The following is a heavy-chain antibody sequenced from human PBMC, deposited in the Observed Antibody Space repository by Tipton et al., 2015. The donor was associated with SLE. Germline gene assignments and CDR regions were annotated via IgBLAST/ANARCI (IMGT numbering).Heavy chain of an antibody. CDR1: GYSISSGYY. J-gene: IGHJ5*02. CDR2: IYYSGST. D-gene: IGHD6-13*01. Sequence: PGLVKPSETLSLTCAVSGYSISSGYYWGWIRQPPGKGLEWIGYIYYSGSTNYNPSLKSRVTISVDTSKNQFSLKLSSVTAADTAVYYCVVAAAGYNWFDPWGQGTLVTVSS. CDR3: VVAAAGYNWFDP. V-gene: IGHV4-61*01.